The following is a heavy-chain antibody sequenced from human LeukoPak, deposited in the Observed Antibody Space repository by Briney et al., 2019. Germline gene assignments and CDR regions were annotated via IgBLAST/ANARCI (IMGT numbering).Heavy chain of an antibody. CDR1: GFTFSGSW. Sequence: GGSLRLSCAASGFTFSGSWMHWVRQAPGQGLVWVSRINTDGTTINYADSVEGRFTISRDNAKNTLYLQMHSLTAEDTAVYYCATAGNYRFDYWGQGILVTVSS. D-gene: IGHD5-24*01. J-gene: IGHJ4*02. CDR3: ATAGNYRFDY. CDR2: INTDGTTI. V-gene: IGHV3-74*01.